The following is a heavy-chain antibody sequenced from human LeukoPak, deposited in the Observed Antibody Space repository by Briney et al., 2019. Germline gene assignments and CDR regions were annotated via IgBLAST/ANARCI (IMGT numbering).Heavy chain of an antibody. D-gene: IGHD5-24*01. V-gene: IGHV3-21*01. CDR1: GFAFSGSS. CDR3: ARDGKGWLQPFDY. CDR2: ICSSRGYI. Sequence: GGSLRLSCAASGFAFSGSSMIWVRQAPGKGLEWVSSICSSRGYIYYTASVKGRFTISRDNAKNSLYLQMNSLRAEDTAVYYCARDGKGWLQPFDYWGQGTLVTVSS. J-gene: IGHJ4*02.